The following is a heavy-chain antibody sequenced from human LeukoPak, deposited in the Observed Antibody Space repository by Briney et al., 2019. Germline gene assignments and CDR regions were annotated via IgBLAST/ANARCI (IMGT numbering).Heavy chain of an antibody. CDR3: ARSYGGHSVCDAFDI. CDR2: IYYSGST. V-gene: IGHV4-39*01. D-gene: IGHD4-23*01. CDR1: GDSISRSLYY. Sequence: SETLSLTCTVSGDSISRSLYYWGWIRQPPGKWQEWIGTIYYSGSTYYNPSLKSGVTISVDTSKNQFSLKLTSVTAADTAVYYCARSYGGHSVCDAFDIWGQGTMVTVSS. J-gene: IGHJ3*02.